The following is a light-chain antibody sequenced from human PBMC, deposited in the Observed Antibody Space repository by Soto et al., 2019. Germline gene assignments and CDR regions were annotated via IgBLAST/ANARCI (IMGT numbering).Light chain of an antibody. V-gene: IGLV2-14*03. CDR3: SSYTTSNTRQIV. J-gene: IGLJ1*01. CDR1: SSDVGGYNY. Sequence: QPVLTQPASVSGSPGQSITISCTGTSSDVGGYNYVSWYQHHPGKAPKLIIYDVSNRPPGVSNRFSGSKSGNTASLTISGLRPEDEADDYCSSYTTSNTRQIVFGTGTKLTVL. CDR2: DVS.